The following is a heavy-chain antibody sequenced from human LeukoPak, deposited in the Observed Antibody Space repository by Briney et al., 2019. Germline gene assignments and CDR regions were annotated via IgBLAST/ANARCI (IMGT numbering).Heavy chain of an antibody. V-gene: IGHV3-30-3*01. Sequence: GGSLRLSCAASGFTLSNFAMHWVRQAPGKGLAWVAVISYDGSNRHYADSVKGRFTISRDNSKNTLSLQMNSLRVEDTAVYYCARGSNWENLLGYWGQGTLVTVSS. CDR2: ISYDGSNR. D-gene: IGHD1-1*01. CDR3: ARGSNWENLLGY. CDR1: GFTLSNFA. J-gene: IGHJ4*02.